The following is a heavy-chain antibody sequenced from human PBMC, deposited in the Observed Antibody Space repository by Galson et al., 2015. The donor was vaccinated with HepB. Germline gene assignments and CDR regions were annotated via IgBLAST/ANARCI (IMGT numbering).Heavy chain of an antibody. CDR3: ARLGHEGYHYYGMDV. CDR1: GYSFTSYW. D-gene: IGHD2-2*01. Sequence: QSGAEVKKPGESLKISCKGSGYSFTSYWIGWVRQKPGKGLECMGIIYPGDPEIRSSPSFQGQVTMSVDNSITTAYLQWSSLKAADTAMYYCARLGHEGYHYYGMDVWGQGTTVTVSS. V-gene: IGHV5-51*01. J-gene: IGHJ6*02. CDR2: IYPGDPEI.